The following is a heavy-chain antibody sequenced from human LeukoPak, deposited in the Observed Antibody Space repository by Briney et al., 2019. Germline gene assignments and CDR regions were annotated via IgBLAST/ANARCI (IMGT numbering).Heavy chain of an antibody. D-gene: IGHD5-12*01. CDR1: GFTVSSNY. V-gene: IGHV3-53*05. Sequence: GGSLRLSCAASGFTVSSNYMSWVRQAPGKGLEWVSVIYSGGSTYYADSVKGRFTVSRDNSKNTLYLQMNSLRAEDTAVYYCARAARGIVATIPTDYWGQGTLVTVSS. J-gene: IGHJ4*02. CDR2: IYSGGST. CDR3: ARAARGIVATIPTDY.